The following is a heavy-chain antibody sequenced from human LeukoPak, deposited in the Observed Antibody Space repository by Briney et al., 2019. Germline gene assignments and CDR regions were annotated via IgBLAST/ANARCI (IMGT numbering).Heavy chain of an antibody. CDR1: GFTFSSYA. CDR2: ISGSGGST. Sequence: GGSLRLSCAASGFTFSSYAMSWVRQAPGKGLESVSAISGSGGSTYYADSVRGRFTISRDNSKNTLYLQMNSLRAEDTAVYYCAKHPPDYGDYVPLLDYWGQGTLVTVSS. J-gene: IGHJ4*02. CDR3: AKHPPDYGDYVPLLDY. V-gene: IGHV3-23*01. D-gene: IGHD4-17*01.